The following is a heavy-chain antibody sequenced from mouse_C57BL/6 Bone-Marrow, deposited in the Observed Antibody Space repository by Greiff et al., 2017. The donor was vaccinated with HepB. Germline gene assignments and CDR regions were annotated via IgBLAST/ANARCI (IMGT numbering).Heavy chain of an antibody. CDR1: GYAFTNYL. CDR2: INPGSGGT. CDR3: ARDDPFYAMDY. Sequence: VKVVESGAELVRPGTSVKVSCKASGYAFTNYLIEWVKQRPGQGLEWIGVINPGSGGTNYNEKFKGKATLTADKSSSTAYMQLSSLTSEDSAVYFCARDDPFYAMDYWGQGTSVTVSS. D-gene: IGHD2-3*01. V-gene: IGHV1-54*01. J-gene: IGHJ4*01.